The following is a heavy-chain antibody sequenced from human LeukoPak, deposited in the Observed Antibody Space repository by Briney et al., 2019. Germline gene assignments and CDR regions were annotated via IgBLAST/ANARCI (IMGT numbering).Heavy chain of an antibody. CDR1: GFSLSSNW. Sequence: GGSLRLSCAASGFSLSSNWMHWIRQVPGKGLVWVSHINPDGSNIRYADSVKGRFTISRDNAKNTVYLQMNSLRAEDTAVYYCAKPPHALGFDLWGQGAMVTVAS. CDR2: INPDGSNI. CDR3: AKPPHALGFDL. J-gene: IGHJ3*01. V-gene: IGHV3-74*01.